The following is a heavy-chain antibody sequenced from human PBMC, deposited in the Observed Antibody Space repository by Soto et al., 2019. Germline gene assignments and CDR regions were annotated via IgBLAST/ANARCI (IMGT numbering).Heavy chain of an antibody. CDR2: IYYSGST. V-gene: IGHV4-39*01. CDR1: GGSISSGGYY. Sequence: SETLSLTCTVSGGSISSGGYYWSWIRQHPGKGLEWIGYIYYSGSTYYNPSLKSRVTISVDTSKNQFSLKLSSVTAADTAVYYCARHYGDDGSAPYGMDVWGQGTTVTVSS. D-gene: IGHD3-16*01. CDR3: ARHYGDDGSAPYGMDV. J-gene: IGHJ6*02.